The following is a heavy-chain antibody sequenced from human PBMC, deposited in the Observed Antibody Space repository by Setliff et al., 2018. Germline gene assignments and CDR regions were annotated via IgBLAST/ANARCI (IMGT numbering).Heavy chain of an antibody. CDR2: IPYSGAP. Sequence: SETLSLTCTVSGGSISSYSWSWSRQPPGKGLQWFGYIPYSGAPNYNPSLKSRVTMSVDTSKNQFSLKLSSVTAADTAVYSCAKHASSYSDDSGYYYENEYFRHWGQGTLVTVSS. V-gene: IGHV4-59*08. J-gene: IGHJ1*01. CDR3: AKHASSYSDDSGYYYENEYFRH. D-gene: IGHD3-22*01. CDR1: GGSISSYS.